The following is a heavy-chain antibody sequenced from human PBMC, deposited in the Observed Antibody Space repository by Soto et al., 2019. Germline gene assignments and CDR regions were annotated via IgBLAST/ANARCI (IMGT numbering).Heavy chain of an antibody. D-gene: IGHD6-13*01. Sequence: PSETLSLTCTVSGGSISSYYWSWIRQPPGKGLEWIGYVYYSGSTNYNPSLKSRVTISVDTSKNQFSLKLSSVTAADTAVYYCARLAGYSSRWYYFDYWGQGTLVTVSS. CDR2: VYYSGST. CDR3: ARLAGYSSRWYYFDY. V-gene: IGHV4-59*01. J-gene: IGHJ4*02. CDR1: GGSISSYY.